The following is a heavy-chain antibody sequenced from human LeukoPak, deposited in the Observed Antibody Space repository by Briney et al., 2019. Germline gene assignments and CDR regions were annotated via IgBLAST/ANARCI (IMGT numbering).Heavy chain of an antibody. D-gene: IGHD3-22*01. V-gene: IGHV3-23*01. J-gene: IGHJ4*02. CDR2: ISGSGGST. CDR3: AKGYYDSSGYYYGGFDY. Sequence: PGGSLRLSCAASGFTFSSYAMSWVRQAPGKGLEWVSAISGSGGSTYYADSVKGRFTISRDNSKNTLYLQMNSLRAEDTAVYYCAKGYYDSSGYYYGGFDYWGQGTLVTVSS. CDR1: GFTFSSYA.